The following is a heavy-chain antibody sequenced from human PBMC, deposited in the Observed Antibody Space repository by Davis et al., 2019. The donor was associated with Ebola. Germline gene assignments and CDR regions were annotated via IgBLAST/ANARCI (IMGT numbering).Heavy chain of an antibody. CDR2: INAGNGNT. CDR1: GYTLTEFS. CDR3: ASGVTVTGGY. Sequence: ASVKVSCKVSGYTLTEFSMHWVRQAPGQRLEWMGWINAGNGNTKYSQKFQGRVTMTRDTSTSTVYMELSSLRSEDTAVYYCASGVTVTGGYWGQGTLVTVSS. D-gene: IGHD4-17*01. J-gene: IGHJ4*02. V-gene: IGHV1-3*01.